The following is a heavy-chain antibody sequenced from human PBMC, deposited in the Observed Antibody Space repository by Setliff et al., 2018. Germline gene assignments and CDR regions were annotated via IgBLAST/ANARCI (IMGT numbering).Heavy chain of an antibody. CDR2: IYYRGST. D-gene: IGHD1-26*01. V-gene: IGHV4-39*06. J-gene: IGHJ5*02. Sequence: PSETLSLTCTVSGGSISSTHYYWGWIRQPPGKGLEWIGSIYYRGSTYYNPSLKRRVTISVDTSKNQFPLKLSSVTAADTAVYYCARVLNWFDPWGQGTLVTVSS. CDR3: ARVLNWFDP. CDR1: GGSISSTHYY.